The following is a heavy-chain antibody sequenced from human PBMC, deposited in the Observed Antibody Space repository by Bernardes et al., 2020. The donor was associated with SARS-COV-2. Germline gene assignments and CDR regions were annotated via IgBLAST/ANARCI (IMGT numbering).Heavy chain of an antibody. CDR2: ISYDGSNK. J-gene: IGHJ6*02. CDR3: AKDTWYYYYGMDV. CDR1: QFTVSGNY. Sequence: GSLRLSCAASQFTVSGNYWNWVRQAPGKGLEWVAVISYDGSNKYYADSVKGRFTISRDNSKNTLYLQMNSLRAEDTAVYYCAKDTWYYYYGMDVWGQGTTVTVSS. V-gene: IGHV3-30*18.